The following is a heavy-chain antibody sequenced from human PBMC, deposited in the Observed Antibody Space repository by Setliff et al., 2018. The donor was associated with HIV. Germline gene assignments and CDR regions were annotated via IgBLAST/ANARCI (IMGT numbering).Heavy chain of an antibody. CDR3: AREGPGLYSYGFSPEVVAEYFQH. J-gene: IGHJ1*01. D-gene: IGHD5-18*01. Sequence: ASVKVSCKASGYIFTSYGISWVRQAPGQGLEWMGWISNYNGNRNYAQKLQGRVTMTTDTSTSTAYMELRSLRSDDTAVYYCAREGPGLYSYGFSPEVVAEYFQHWGQGTLVTAPQ. CDR1: GYIFTSYG. CDR2: ISNYNGNR. V-gene: IGHV1-18*01.